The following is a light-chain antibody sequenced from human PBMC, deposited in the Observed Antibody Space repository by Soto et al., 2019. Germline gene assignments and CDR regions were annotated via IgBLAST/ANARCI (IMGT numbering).Light chain of an antibody. J-gene: IGKJ2*01. CDR3: QQYNSYT. V-gene: IGKV1-5*03. CDR2: KAS. Sequence: DIPMTQSPSTLSASVGDRVTITCRASQSISSWLAWYQQKPRKAPKLLIYKASSLESGVPSRFSGSGSGTEFTLTISSLQPDDFATYYCQQYNSYTFGQGTKLEIK. CDR1: QSISSW.